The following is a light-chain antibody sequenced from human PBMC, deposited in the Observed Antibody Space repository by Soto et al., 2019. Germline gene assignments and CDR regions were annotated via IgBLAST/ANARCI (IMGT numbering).Light chain of an antibody. Sequence: QSVLTQPASVSASPGQSITISCTGTSSDVGGYNYVSWYQQHPGKAPKLVIYDVSWRPSGVSNRFSGSKSGNTASLTISGLQADDEADYYCSSYTTINTVLFGGGTKVTVL. CDR3: SSYTTINTVL. J-gene: IGLJ2*01. V-gene: IGLV2-14*01. CDR1: SSDVGGYNY. CDR2: DVS.